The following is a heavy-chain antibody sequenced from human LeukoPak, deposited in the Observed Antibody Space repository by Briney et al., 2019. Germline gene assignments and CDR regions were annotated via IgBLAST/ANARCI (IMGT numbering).Heavy chain of an antibody. CDR2: IYYSGST. CDR1: GGSISSYY. CDR3: ASRAATGLYYFDY. D-gene: IGHD6-25*01. Sequence: PSETLSLTCTVSGGSISSYYWSWIRQPPGKGLEWIGYIYYSGSTNYNPSLKSRVTISVDTSKNQFSLKLSSVTAADTAVYYCASRAATGLYYFDYWGQGTLVTVSS. V-gene: IGHV4-59*08. J-gene: IGHJ4*02.